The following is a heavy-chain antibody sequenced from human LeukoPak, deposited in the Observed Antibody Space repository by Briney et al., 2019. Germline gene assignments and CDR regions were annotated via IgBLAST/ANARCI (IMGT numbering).Heavy chain of an antibody. D-gene: IGHD4-17*01. V-gene: IGHV3-30-3*01. CDR1: GFTFSSYA. CDR2: ISYDGSNK. CDR3: ASLILSTVATVTTGDFDL. J-gene: IGHJ2*01. Sequence: GGSLRLSCAASGFTFSSYAMHWVRQAPGKGLEWVAVISYDGSNKYYADSVKGRFTISRDNSKNTLYLQMNSLRAEDTAVYYCASLILSTVATVTTGDFDLWGRGTLVTVSS.